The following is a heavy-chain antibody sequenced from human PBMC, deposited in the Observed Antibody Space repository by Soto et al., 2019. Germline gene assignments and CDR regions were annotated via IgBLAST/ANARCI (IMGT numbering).Heavy chain of an antibody. D-gene: IGHD1-26*01. CDR2: ISYTGDT. J-gene: IGHJ5*02. CDR1: GDSVSTDRYF. Sequence: SETLSLTCSVSGDSVSTDRYFWTWIRQPPGKGLEWIAYISYTGDTNYNPSLKSRVTISIDTSRNQFSLTLTSVTAADTAVYFCERIVVGATVDLWGQGSLVTVSS. V-gene: IGHV4-61*01. CDR3: ERIVVGATVDL.